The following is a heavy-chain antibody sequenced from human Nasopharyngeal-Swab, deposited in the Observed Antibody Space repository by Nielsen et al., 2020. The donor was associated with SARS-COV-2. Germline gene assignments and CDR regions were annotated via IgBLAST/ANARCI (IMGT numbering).Heavy chain of an antibody. V-gene: IGHV3-21*01. J-gene: IGHJ2*01. CDR1: GFIFSTYR. D-gene: IGHD6-19*01. CDR3: ASSGYSSGCNL. Sequence: GESLKISCATSGFIFSTYRMNWVRQAPGKGLEWVSSISSTNNYIYYADSVKGRFTISRDNAKSSLYLQMNSLRAEDTAVYYCASSGYSSGCNLWGRGTLVIVSS. CDR2: ISSTNNYI.